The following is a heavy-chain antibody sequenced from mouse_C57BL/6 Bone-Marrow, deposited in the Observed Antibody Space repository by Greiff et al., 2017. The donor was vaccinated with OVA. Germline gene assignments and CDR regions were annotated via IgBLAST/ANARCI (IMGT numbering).Heavy chain of an antibody. CDR1: GFNIKDDY. J-gene: IGHJ2*01. CDR2: IDPENGDP. Sequence: VQLKESGAELVRPGASVKLSCTASGFNIKDDYMHWVKQRPEQGLEWIGWIDPENGDPEYASTFPGKAPKTADTSSNTDYLKLSSQTTEDNAVYSQLTFDYWGQGTTLTVSS. CDR3: LTFDY. D-gene: IGHD3-3*01. V-gene: IGHV14-4*01.